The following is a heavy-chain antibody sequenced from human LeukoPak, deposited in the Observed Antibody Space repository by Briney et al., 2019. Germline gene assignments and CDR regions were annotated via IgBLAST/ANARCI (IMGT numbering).Heavy chain of an antibody. D-gene: IGHD2-8*01. CDR1: GFTFSRHW. J-gene: IGHJ4*02. V-gene: IGHV3-7*05. CDR2: IHQDGSEK. Sequence: GGSLRLSCAASGFTFSRHWMSWVRQAPGKGLEWVANIHQDGSEKYYVDSVKGRFTISRDNAKNSLFLQMNSLTVEDTAVYYCTTVALGYCTNGVCLSSYWGQGTLVTVSS. CDR3: TTVALGYCTNGVCLSSY.